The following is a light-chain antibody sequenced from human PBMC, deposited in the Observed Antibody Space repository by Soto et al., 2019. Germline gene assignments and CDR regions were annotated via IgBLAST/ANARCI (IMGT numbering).Light chain of an antibody. CDR1: SSNIGTGYD. CDR2: GNI. V-gene: IGLV1-40*01. J-gene: IGLJ1*01. Sequence: SALTQPPSVSGAPGQRVTISCTGSSSNIGTGYDVHWYQQLPGSAPKLLIYGNIYRPSGVPDRFSASKSGTSASLAITGLQAEDEADYYCQSYDRSLSGFVFGTGTKVTVL. CDR3: QSYDRSLSGFV.